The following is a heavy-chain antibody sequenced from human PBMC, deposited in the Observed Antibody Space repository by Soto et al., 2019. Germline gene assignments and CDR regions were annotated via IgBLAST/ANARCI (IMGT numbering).Heavy chain of an antibody. CDR1: GFTFSSYA. CDR3: ARESPAATWGCDY. D-gene: IGHD2-2*01. V-gene: IGHV3-64*01. J-gene: IGHJ4*02. Sequence: EVQLVESGGGLVQPGGSLRLSCAASGFTFSSYAMHWVRQAPGKGLEYVSAISSNGGSTYYANSVKGRFTISRDNSKNTLYLQMGSLRAEDVAVYYCARESPAATWGCDYWGQGTLVTVSS. CDR2: ISSNGGST.